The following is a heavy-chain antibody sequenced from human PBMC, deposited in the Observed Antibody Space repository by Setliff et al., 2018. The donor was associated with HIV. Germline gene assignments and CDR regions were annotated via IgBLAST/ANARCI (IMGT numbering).Heavy chain of an antibody. CDR3: ASIELAAMVPVDY. CDR2: IKQDGSEK. Sequence: PGGSLRLSCAASGFTFITYWMSWVRQAPGKGLEWVANIKQDGSEKYYVDSVKGRFTISRDNAKNSLFLQMNSLRAEDTAVYYCASIELAAMVPVDYWGQGTLVTVSS. V-gene: IGHV3-7*01. CDR1: GFTFITYW. D-gene: IGHD5-18*01. J-gene: IGHJ4*02.